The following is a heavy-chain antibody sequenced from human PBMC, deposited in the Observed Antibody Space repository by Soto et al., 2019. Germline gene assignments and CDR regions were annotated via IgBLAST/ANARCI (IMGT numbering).Heavy chain of an antibody. Sequence: GASVKVSCKASGYTFTSYGISWVRQAPGQGLEWMGWISANSGNTNYAQKFQGRVTMTRDTSISTAYMELSRLRSDDTAVYYCARESSATIRLDPWGQGTLVTVSS. D-gene: IGHD5-12*01. CDR3: ARESSATIRLDP. J-gene: IGHJ5*02. CDR2: ISANSGNT. CDR1: GYTFTSYG. V-gene: IGHV1-18*01.